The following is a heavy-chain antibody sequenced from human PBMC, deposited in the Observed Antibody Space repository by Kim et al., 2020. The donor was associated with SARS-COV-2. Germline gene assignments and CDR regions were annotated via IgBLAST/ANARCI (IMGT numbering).Heavy chain of an antibody. V-gene: IGHV3-21*01. CDR3: ARDRGQWLESLNFDY. CDR1: GFTFSSYS. J-gene: IGHJ4*02. D-gene: IGHD6-19*01. Sequence: GGSLRLSCAASGFTFSSYSMNWVRQAPGKGLEWVSSISSSSSYIYYADSVKGRFTISRDNAKNSLYLQMNSLRAEDTAVYYCARDRGQWLESLNFDYWGQGTLVTVSS. CDR2: ISSSSSYI.